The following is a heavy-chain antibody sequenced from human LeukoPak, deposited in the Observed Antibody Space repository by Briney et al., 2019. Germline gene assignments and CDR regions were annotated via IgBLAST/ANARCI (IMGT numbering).Heavy chain of an antibody. CDR2: IYHSGST. J-gene: IGHJ4*02. CDR1: GGSISSGGYS. CDR3: ASRRVPSYGYVEEPYYFDY. D-gene: IGHD5-18*01. V-gene: IGHV4-30-2*01. Sequence: PSETLSLTCAVSGGSISSGGYSWSWIRQPPGKGLEWIGYIYHSGSTYYNPSLKSRVTISVDRSKNQFSLKLSSVTAADTAVYYCASRRVPSYGYVEEPYYFDYWGQGTLVTVSS.